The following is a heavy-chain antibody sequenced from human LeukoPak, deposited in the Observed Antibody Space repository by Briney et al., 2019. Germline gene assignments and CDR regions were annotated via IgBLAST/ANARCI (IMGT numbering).Heavy chain of an antibody. CDR1: GGSVSSGSYS. CDR2: IYYRGST. Sequence: TPSETLSLTCTVSGGSVSSGSYSWSWIRQPPGKGLEWIAYIYYRGSTNYNPSLKSRVTVSVDTSKNQFSLKLSSVTAADTAVYYCARGEVVFDYWGQGTLVTVSS. D-gene: IGHD2-15*01. V-gene: IGHV4-61*01. CDR3: ARGEVVFDY. J-gene: IGHJ4*02.